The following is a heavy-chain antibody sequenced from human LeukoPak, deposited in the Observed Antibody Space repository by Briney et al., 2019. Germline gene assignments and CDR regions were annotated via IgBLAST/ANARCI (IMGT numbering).Heavy chain of an antibody. V-gene: IGHV4-59*08. CDR1: GGSISSYY. CDR2: IYYSGST. Sequence: SETLSLTCTVSGGSISSYYWSWIRQPPGKGLEWIGYIYYSGSTNYNPSLKSRVTISVDTSKNQFSLKLSSVTAADTAVYYCARGPNQKQWLVVRGARDAFDIWGQGTMVTVSS. D-gene: IGHD6-19*01. CDR3: ARGPNQKQWLVVRGARDAFDI. J-gene: IGHJ3*02.